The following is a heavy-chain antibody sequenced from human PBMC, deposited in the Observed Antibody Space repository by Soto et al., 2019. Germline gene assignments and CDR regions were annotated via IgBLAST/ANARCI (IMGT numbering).Heavy chain of an antibody. Sequence: QVQLVQSGAEVKKPGSSVKVSCKASGGTFSSYAISWVRQAPGQGLEWRGGIIPIFGTANYAQKFQGRVTITADESTSTAYMELSSLRSEDTAVYYCATEASRGSGSSTRFDYWGQGTLVTVSS. CDR1: GGTFSSYA. J-gene: IGHJ4*02. D-gene: IGHD1-26*01. CDR3: ATEASRGSGSSTRFDY. CDR2: IIPIFGTA. V-gene: IGHV1-69*01.